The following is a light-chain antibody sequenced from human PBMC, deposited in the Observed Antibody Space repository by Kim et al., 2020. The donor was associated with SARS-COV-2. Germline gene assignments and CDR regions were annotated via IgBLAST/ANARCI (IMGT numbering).Light chain of an antibody. J-gene: IGLJ3*02. CDR2: SNN. Sequence: QRVTIPCSGTSSNIGSNTVSWYQQLPGTAPKLLIFSNNERPSGVPDRFSGSKSGTSASLAISGLQSEDEADYYCAVWDDSLTGSWVFGGGTQLTVL. CDR3: AVWDDSLTGSWV. CDR1: SSNIGSNT. V-gene: IGLV1-44*01.